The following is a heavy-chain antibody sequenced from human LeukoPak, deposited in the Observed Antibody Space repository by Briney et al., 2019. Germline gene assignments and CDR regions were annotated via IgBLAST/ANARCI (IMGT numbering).Heavy chain of an antibody. CDR2: IYYSGST. V-gene: IGHV4-39*07. D-gene: IGHD3-3*01. CDR1: GGSISSSSYY. CDR3: ARALIYDFWSGYPRQYNWFDP. Sequence: PSETLSLTCTVSGGSISSSSYYWGWIRQPPGKGLEWIGSIYYSGSTYYNPSLKSRVTISVDTSKNQFSLKLSSVTAADTAVYYCARALIYDFWSGYPRQYNWFDPWGQGTLVTISS. J-gene: IGHJ5*02.